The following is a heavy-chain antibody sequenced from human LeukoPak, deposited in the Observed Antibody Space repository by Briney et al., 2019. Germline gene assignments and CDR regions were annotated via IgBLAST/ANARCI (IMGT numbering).Heavy chain of an antibody. J-gene: IGHJ4*02. V-gene: IGHV4-59*08. Sequence: SETLSLTCPAPALTISCNYWGCSRQPPGKGLEWIGYIYYSGSTNYNPSLKSRVTISVDTSKNPFSLKLSSVTAADSAVYYCARHGTDSLASWAYWGQGTLVTVSS. D-gene: IGHD2-21*01. CDR3: ARHGTDSLASWAY. CDR2: IYYSGST. CDR1: ALTISCNY.